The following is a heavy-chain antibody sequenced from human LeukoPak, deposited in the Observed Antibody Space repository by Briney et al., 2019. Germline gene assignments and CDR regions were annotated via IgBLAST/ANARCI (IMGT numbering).Heavy chain of an antibody. V-gene: IGHV3-48*03. J-gene: IGHJ4*02. CDR3: GKTTVGYSSGQKPAWPVDY. D-gene: IGHD5-18*01. CDR2: IGGSGTI. CDR1: GFAFGSYE. Sequence: GGSLRLSCAASGFAFGSYEMNWVRQAPGKGPEWISYIGGSGTIYYADSVKGRFTISRDDAKNSLYLEMNSLRAEDTAVYYCGKTTVGYSSGQKPAWPVDYWGQGTLVTVSS.